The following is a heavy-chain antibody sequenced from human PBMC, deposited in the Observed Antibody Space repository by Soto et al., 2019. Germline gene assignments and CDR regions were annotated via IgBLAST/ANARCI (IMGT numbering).Heavy chain of an antibody. CDR2: IYSGGST. CDR3: ARDRVESGYPEYFQH. CDR1: GFTVSSNY. Sequence: HPGGSLRLSCAASGFTVSSNYMSWVRQAPGKGLEWVSVIYSGGSTYYADSVKGRFTISRDNSKNTLYLQMNSLRAEDTAVYYCARDRVESGYPEYFQHWCQGTLVTVSS. V-gene: IGHV3-53*01. D-gene: IGHD3-22*01. J-gene: IGHJ1*01.